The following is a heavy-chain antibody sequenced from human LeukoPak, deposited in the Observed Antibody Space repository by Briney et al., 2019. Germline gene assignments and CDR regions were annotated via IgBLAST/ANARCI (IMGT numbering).Heavy chain of an antibody. CDR3: AKRHSSSSLVDY. Sequence: GGSLRLSCAASGFTFSSYGMSWVRQAPGKGLEWVSAISGSGGSTYYADSVKGRFTISRDNSKNTLYLQMNSLRAEDTAVYYCAKRHSSSSLVDYWGQGTLVTVSS. CDR1: GFTFSSYG. V-gene: IGHV3-23*01. CDR2: ISGSGGST. J-gene: IGHJ4*02. D-gene: IGHD6-6*01.